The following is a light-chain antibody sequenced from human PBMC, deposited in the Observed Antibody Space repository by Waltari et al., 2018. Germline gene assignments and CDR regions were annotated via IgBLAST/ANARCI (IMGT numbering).Light chain of an antibody. V-gene: IGLV2-23*01. CDR3: SSYAGNCNLVV. J-gene: IGLJ2*01. CDR2: EAT. CDR1: SSDVGTYNL. Sequence: QCALTQPASVSGSPGQSITIPCTGTSSDVGTYNLVPWYQQHPGKAPKRMIYEATKRPSGVSNRFSGSKSGNTASLTISGLQAEDEADYYCSSYAGNCNLVVFGGGTKLTVL.